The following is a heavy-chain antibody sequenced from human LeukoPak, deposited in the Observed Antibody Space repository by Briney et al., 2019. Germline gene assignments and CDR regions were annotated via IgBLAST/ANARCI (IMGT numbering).Heavy chain of an antibody. CDR2: ISYDGSNK. D-gene: IGHD2-2*02. CDR3: ARVKGCQLLYFPFDY. J-gene: IGHJ4*02. CDR1: GFTFSSYA. V-gene: IGHV3-30-3*01. Sequence: GRSLRLSCAASGFTFSSYAMHWVRQAPGKGLEWVAVISYDGSNKYYADSVKGRFTISRDNSKNTLYLQMNSLRAEDTAVYYCARVKGCQLLYFPFDYWGQGTLVTVSS.